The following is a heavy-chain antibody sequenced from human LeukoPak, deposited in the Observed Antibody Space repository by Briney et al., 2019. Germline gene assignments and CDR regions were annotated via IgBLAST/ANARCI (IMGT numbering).Heavy chain of an antibody. Sequence: GGSLRLSCATSGFTLRSYGMSWVRQAPGKGLEWVSSISGSLDSTYYADSVKGRFTIPRDNSKNTLYLQMNSLRAEDTAVYYCAKGESSKGGIYWGQGTLVTVSS. CDR2: ISGSLDST. CDR3: AKGESSKGGIY. CDR1: GFTLRSYG. J-gene: IGHJ4*02. V-gene: IGHV3-23*01. D-gene: IGHD2-2*01.